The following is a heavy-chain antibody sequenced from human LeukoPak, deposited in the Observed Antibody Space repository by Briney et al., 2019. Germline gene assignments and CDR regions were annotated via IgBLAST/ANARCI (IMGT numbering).Heavy chain of an antibody. J-gene: IGHJ4*02. CDR2: IYYSGST. Sequence: SETLSLTCTVSGGSISSYYWSWIRQPPGKGLEWTGYIYYSGSTNYNPSLKSRVTISVDTSKNQFSLKLSSVTAADTAVYYCARAVAGVETFDYWGQGTLVTVSS. V-gene: IGHV4-59*01. CDR3: ARAVAGVETFDY. CDR1: GGSISSYY. D-gene: IGHD6-19*01.